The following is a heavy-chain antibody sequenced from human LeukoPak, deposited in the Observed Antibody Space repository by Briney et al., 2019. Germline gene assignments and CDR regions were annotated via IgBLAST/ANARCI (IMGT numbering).Heavy chain of an antibody. D-gene: IGHD5-24*01. V-gene: IGHV4-59*01. CDR2: IYYSGST. J-gene: IGHJ4*02. CDR3: ARYGGNRWLQLLYYFDY. Sequence: PSETLSLTCTVSGGSISSYYWSWIRQPPGKGLEWIGYIYYSGSTNYNPSLKSRVTISVDTSKNQFSLKLSSVTAADTAVYYCARYGGNRWLQLLYYFDYRGQGTLVTVSS. CDR1: GGSISSYY.